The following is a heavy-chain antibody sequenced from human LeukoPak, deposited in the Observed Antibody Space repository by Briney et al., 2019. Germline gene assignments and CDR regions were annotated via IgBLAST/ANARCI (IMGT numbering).Heavy chain of an antibody. CDR1: GSPFTNYW. Sequence: GASLKISSKGSGSPFTNYWIAWVRQMPGRGPEWMAIIYPGDSNTRYSPSFQGQITISADKSISTAYLQWSSLKASDTAMYYCARQGMHYNFLTGYYSYYLDYWGQGTLVTVSS. D-gene: IGHD3-9*01. CDR3: ARQGMHYNFLTGYYSYYLDY. J-gene: IGHJ4*02. CDR2: IYPGDSNT. V-gene: IGHV5-51*01.